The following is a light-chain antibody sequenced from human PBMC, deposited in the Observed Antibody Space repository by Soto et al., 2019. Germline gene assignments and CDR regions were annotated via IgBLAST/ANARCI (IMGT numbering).Light chain of an antibody. CDR3: QQYYSFTMWT. CDR2: KAS. J-gene: IGKJ1*01. CDR1: QSISDW. V-gene: IGKV1-5*03. Sequence: EIQITQSPSTRSASVGDRVSITCRASQSISDWLAWYQQKPGKAPKLLIYKASSLESGVPSRFSGSVSWSELTLTISSLQPDDFGTYYCQQYYSFTMWTFGQGTKVDIK.